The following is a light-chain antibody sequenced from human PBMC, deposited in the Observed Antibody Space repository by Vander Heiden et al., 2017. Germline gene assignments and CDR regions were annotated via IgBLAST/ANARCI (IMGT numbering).Light chain of an antibody. CDR1: QVVRND. J-gene: IGKJ4*01. V-gene: IGKV1-6*01. CDR3: GQDHNYPLT. CDR2: TAS. Sequence: AIQMTQSPSSLSASVGDRVTITCRASQVVRNDLGWYQHKPGKAPQLLIHTASVLQSGVPSRFSGSGSGTDFTLTITSLQPEDFATYYCGQDHNYPLTFGGGTKVEIK.